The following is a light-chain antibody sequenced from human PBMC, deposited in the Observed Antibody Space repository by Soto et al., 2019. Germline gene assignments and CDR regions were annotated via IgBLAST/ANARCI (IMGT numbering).Light chain of an antibody. CDR2: DVS. V-gene: IGLV2-14*03. CDR1: SSDVGGHNF. Sequence: QSALTQPASVSGSPGQSITISCTGTSSDVGGHNFVSWYQHHPGKAPKLMIYDVSNRPSGVSNRFSGSKSGNTASLTISGLQAEDEADYYCSSYTTSTTLFGGGTKPTVL. CDR3: SSYTTSTTL. J-gene: IGLJ2*01.